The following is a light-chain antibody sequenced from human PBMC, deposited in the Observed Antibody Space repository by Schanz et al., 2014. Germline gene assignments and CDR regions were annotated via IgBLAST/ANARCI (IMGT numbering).Light chain of an antibody. CDR2: EVS. CDR3: CSYAGNKNFVYWV. J-gene: IGLJ3*02. V-gene: IGLV2-8*01. CDR1: SSDVGNYNF. Sequence: QSALTQPPSASGSPGQSVTISCTGTSSDVGNYNFVSWYQHHPGKAPKLMIYEVSKRPSGVSNRFSGSKSGNTASLTISGLQAEDEADYYCCSYAGNKNFVYWVFGGGTKLTVL.